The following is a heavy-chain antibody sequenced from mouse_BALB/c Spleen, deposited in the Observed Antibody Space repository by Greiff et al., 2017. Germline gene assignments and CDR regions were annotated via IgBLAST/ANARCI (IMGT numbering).Heavy chain of an antibody. J-gene: IGHJ3*01. CDR1: GYTFTSYW. Sequence: VQLQQPGAELVKPGASVKMSCKASGYTFTSYWMHWVKQRPGQGLEWIGAIDPSDSYTSYNQKFKGKATLTVDASSSTAYMQLSSLTSEDPTVYYCTGKYGSYRLAYWGQGTLVTVSA. V-gene: IGHV1S127*01. D-gene: IGHD2-10*02. CDR3: TGKYGSYRLAY. CDR2: IDPSDSYT.